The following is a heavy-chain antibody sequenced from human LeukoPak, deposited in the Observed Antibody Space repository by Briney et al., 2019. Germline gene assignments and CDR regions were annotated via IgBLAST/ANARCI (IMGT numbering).Heavy chain of an antibody. CDR2: ISAYSGDT. J-gene: IGHJ6*02. D-gene: IGHD6-6*01. CDR3: ASAIAARPNYYGMDV. CDR1: GYTFTSYG. Sequence: GASVKVSCKASGYTFTSYGISWVRQAPGQGLEWMGWISAYSGDTNYAQKFQGRATMTTDTSTSTAYMELRSLSSDDTAVYYCASAIAARPNYYGMDVWGQGTTVTVSS. V-gene: IGHV1-18*01.